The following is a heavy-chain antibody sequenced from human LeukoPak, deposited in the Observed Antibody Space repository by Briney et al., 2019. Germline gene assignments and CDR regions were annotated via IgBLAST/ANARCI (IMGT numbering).Heavy chain of an antibody. V-gene: IGHV3-23*01. CDR2: IGDSGGIT. D-gene: IGHD1-26*01. CDR3: AKEVGTIPTNLLDD. CDR1: GFTFSSYA. Sequence: GGSLRLSCAASGFTFSSYAMSWVRQAPGEGLEWVSVIGDSGGITYYADPVKGRFTISRDNSKNTLYLHMNSLRAEDTAVYYCAKEVGTIPTNLLDDWGQGTLVTVSS. J-gene: IGHJ4*02.